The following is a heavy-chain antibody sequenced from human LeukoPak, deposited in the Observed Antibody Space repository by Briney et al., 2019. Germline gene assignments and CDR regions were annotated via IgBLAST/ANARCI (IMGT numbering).Heavy chain of an antibody. Sequence: GGSLRLSCTASGFTFGDYAMSWVRQAPGKGLEWVSYISSSGSTIYYADSVKGRFTISRDNAKNSLYLQMNSLRAEDTAVYYCAELGITMIGGVWGKGTTVTISS. CDR2: ISSSGSTI. CDR1: GFTFGDYA. D-gene: IGHD3-10*02. V-gene: IGHV3-48*03. CDR3: AELGITMIGGV. J-gene: IGHJ6*04.